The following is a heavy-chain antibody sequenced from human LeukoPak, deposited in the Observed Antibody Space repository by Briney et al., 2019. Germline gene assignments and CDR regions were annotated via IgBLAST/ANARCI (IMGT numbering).Heavy chain of an antibody. CDR1: GDSVSSNSVT. V-gene: IGHV6-1*01. CDR3: ARRLTQYDCFDP. CDR2: IYYRSTWYN. D-gene: IGHD2-2*01. Sequence: SQTLSLTCAISGDSVSSNSVTWNWLRQSPSRGLEWLGRIYYRSTWYNDYAVSVRGRITVNPDTSKNQFSLHLNSVTPEDTAVYYCARRLTQYDCFDPWGQGILVTVSS. J-gene: IGHJ5*02.